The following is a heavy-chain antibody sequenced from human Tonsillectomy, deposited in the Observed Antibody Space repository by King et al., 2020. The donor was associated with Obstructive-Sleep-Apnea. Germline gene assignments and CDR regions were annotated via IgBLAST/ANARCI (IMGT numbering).Heavy chain of an antibody. V-gene: IGHV3-15*01. Sequence: VQLVESGGGLVKPGEFLRLSCAASGFSLSNAWMNWVRQAPGKGLEWVGRIISKNDGGTTDYAAPVKGRFTISRDDSGNTVYLQMSSLKTEDIAVYYCTTSTRTWDYFDYWGQGTLVSVSS. CDR1: GFSLSNAW. J-gene: IGHJ4*02. D-gene: IGHD1-26*01. CDR3: TTSTRTWDYFDY. CDR2: IISKNDGGTT.